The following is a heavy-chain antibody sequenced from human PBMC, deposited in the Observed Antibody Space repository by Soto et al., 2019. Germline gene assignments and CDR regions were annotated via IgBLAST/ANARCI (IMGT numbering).Heavy chain of an antibody. Sequence: QVQLVESGGGVVQPGRSLRLSCAASGFTFSSYGMHWVRQAPGKGLEWVAVISYDGSNKYYADSVKGRFNISRDNYKNTLNLQMNSLSSEDTAVYYCARNGDAVVPAAMYDVAPYYYYYYIDVWGKGTTVTVSS. CDR3: ARNGDAVVPAAMYDVAPYYYYYYIDV. J-gene: IGHJ6*03. CDR2: ISYDGSNK. D-gene: IGHD2-2*01. V-gene: IGHV3-30*03. CDR1: GFTFSSYG.